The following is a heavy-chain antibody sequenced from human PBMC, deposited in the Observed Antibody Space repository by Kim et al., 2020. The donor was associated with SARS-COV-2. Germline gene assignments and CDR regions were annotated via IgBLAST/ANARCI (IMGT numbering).Heavy chain of an antibody. D-gene: IGHD6-19*01. Sequence: GGSLRLSCAASGFTLSSYDMHWVRQASGKGLEWVSTLGTAGDTYYPGSVKGRFTISRENAKNSLFLQMNSLRAGDTAVYYCARERIGEGGWYEIDYWGQGTLVTVSS. CDR1: GFTLSSYD. V-gene: IGHV3-13*01. CDR3: ARERIGEGGWYEIDY. CDR2: LGTAGDT. J-gene: IGHJ4*02.